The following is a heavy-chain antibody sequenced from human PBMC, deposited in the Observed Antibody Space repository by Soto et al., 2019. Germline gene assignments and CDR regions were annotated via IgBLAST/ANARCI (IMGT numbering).Heavy chain of an antibody. CDR3: ARDFAYFDS. D-gene: IGHD3-3*01. V-gene: IGHV4-61*01. CDR1: GGSFKSGSYS. Sequence: LSETLSLTCPVSGGSFKSGSYSWSWIRQPPGKGLEWIGYVYHTGRTSYNPSLKSRVSISMDTSKNQFSLNLDSVTAADTAVYFCARDFAYFDSWGQGTLVTVSS. J-gene: IGHJ4*02. CDR2: VYHTGRT.